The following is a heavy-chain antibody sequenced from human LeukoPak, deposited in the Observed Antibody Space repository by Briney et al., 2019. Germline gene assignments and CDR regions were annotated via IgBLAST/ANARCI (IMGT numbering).Heavy chain of an antibody. Sequence: SETLSLTCTVSGGSLSPYYWSWIRQPPGEGLEWIGYISYTGSTIYNPSLKSRVTISIDTSENHFSLELSSVTAADTAVYYCARHIGGTTRDLWGQGTLVIVSS. V-gene: IGHV4-59*08. D-gene: IGHD1-7*01. CDR2: ISYTGST. CDR1: GGSLSPYY. CDR3: ARHIGGTTRDL. J-gene: IGHJ5*02.